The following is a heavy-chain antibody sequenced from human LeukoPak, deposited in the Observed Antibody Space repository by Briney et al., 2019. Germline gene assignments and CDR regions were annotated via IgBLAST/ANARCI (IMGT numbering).Heavy chain of an antibody. D-gene: IGHD6-19*01. V-gene: IGHV3-30*04. CDR1: GFTFSSYA. CDR3: ARDKDSSGWYSPRFGFDI. CDR2: ISYDGSNK. Sequence: GGSLRLSCAASGFTFSSYAMHWVRQAPGKGLEWVAVISYDGSNKYYADSVKGRFTISRDNSKNTLYLQMNSLRAEDTAVHYCARDKDSSGWYSPRFGFDIWGQGTMVTVSS. J-gene: IGHJ3*02.